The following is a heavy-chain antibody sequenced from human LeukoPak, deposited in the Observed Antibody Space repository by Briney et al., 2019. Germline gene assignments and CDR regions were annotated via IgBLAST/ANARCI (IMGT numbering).Heavy chain of an antibody. Sequence: GGSPRLSCAASGFTFSSYAMSWVRQAPGKGLEWVSAISGSGGSTYYADSVKGRFTISRDNSKNTLYLQMDSLRAEDTAVYYCAKAGVDYGVDFDYWGQGTLVTVSS. D-gene: IGHD4-17*01. V-gene: IGHV3-23*01. CDR1: GFTFSSYA. CDR2: ISGSGGST. J-gene: IGHJ4*02. CDR3: AKAGVDYGVDFDY.